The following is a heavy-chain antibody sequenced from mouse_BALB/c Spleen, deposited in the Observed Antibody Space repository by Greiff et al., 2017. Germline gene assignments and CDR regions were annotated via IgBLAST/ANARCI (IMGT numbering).Heavy chain of an antibody. CDR3: ARGDGNYDGFDY. V-gene: IGHV1-61*01. Sequence: QVQLQQPGAELVRPGASVKLSCKASGYSFTSYWMNWVKQRPGQGLEWIGMIHPSESETRLNQKFKDKATLTVDKSSSTAYMQLSSPTSEDSAVYYCARGDGNYDGFDYWGQGTTLTVSS. D-gene: IGHD2-1*01. CDR2: IHPSESET. CDR1: GYSFTSYW. J-gene: IGHJ2*01.